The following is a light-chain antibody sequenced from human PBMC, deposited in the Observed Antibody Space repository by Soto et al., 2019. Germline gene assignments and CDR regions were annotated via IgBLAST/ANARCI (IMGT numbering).Light chain of an antibody. V-gene: IGKV3-20*01. Sequence: EVVMTQSPASLSASPGESVTLSCRASQNIRSSLAWYQQKPGQAPRLLIYDASSRATGIPDRFSGSGSGTDFTLTISRLEPEDFAVYYCQHYGSASWTFGLGTKVDIK. CDR1: QNIRSS. J-gene: IGKJ1*01. CDR2: DAS. CDR3: QHYGSASWT.